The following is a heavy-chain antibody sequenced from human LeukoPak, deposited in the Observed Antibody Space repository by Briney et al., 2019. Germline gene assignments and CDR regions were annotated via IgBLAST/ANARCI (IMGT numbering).Heavy chain of an antibody. J-gene: IGHJ4*03. Sequence: PRGSLRPSCTASGFSFSNYWTSWVRQAPGKGLEWVANIKQDGSDKYYVDSVKGRFTISRDNAKSSLYLQMNSLRAEDTAVYYCARDLSSYHYGAYDPSAFDYWGQGTMVTVSS. CDR3: ARDLSSYHYGAYDPSAFDY. CDR2: IKQDGSDK. V-gene: IGHV3-7*04. D-gene: IGHD4/OR15-4a*01. CDR1: GFSFSNYW.